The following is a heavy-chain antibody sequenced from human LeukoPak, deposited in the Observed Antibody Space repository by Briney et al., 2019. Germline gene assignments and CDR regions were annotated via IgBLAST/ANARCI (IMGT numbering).Heavy chain of an antibody. CDR2: IIPIFGTA. V-gene: IGHV1-69*01. D-gene: IGHD2-2*01. J-gene: IGHJ6*03. CDR1: GGTFSSYA. Sequence: SVKVSCKASGGTFSSYAISWVRQAPVQGLEWMGGIIPIFGTANYAQKFQGRVTITADESTSTAYMELSSLRSEDTAVYYCAQGGYQLLYKDYCYYYYMDVWGKGTTVTVSS. CDR3: AQGGYQLLYKDYCYYYYMDV.